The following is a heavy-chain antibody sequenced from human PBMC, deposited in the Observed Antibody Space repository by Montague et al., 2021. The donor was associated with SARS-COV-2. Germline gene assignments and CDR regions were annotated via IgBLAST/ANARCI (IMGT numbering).Heavy chain of an antibody. J-gene: IGHJ4*02. D-gene: IGHD3-10*01. CDR1: GDSITNHY. CDR3: ARDRFDFGAGRQGAIDF. CDR2: MHFTGKT. V-gene: IGHV4-4*07. Sequence: SETLSLTCSVSGDSITNHYWSWIRQPAGKGLEWIGRMHFTGKTNFSPFFSSRLAMSADTSKNQFSLKLTSVTAADTAIYFCARDRFDFGAGRQGAIDFWGQGTLVTVSS.